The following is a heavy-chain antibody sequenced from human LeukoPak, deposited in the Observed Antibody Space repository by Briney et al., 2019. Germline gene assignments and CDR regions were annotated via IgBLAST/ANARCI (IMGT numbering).Heavy chain of an antibody. CDR1: GGSFSGYF. CDR3: ARDYGEMFDY. V-gene: IGHV4-34*01. J-gene: IGHJ4*02. CDR2: INHSGST. Sequence: SETLSLTCAVYGGSFSGYFWSWIRQPPGKGLEWIGEINHSGSTNYNPSLKSRVTISVDTSKNQFSLNLNSVTAADTAVYYCARDYGEMFDYWGQGTLVTVSS. D-gene: IGHD3-10*01.